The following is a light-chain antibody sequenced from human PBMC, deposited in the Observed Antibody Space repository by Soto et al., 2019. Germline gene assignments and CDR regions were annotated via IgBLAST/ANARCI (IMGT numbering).Light chain of an antibody. CDR3: QQSYSTPRT. CDR1: QSSSSY. CDR2: AAA. J-gene: IGKJ2*01. Sequence: DVQMTQSPSSLSASVGDRVTITCRASQSSSSYLNWYQQKPGKAPKLLIYAAASLQSGVPSRFSGSGSETDFTLTSSSLQPEDFATNYCQQSYSTPRTVGQGTKLEIK. V-gene: IGKV1-39*01.